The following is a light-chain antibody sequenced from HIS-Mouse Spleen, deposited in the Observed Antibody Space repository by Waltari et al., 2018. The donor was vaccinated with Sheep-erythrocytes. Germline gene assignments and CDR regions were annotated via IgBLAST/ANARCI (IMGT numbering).Light chain of an antibody. CDR2: GAS. CDR1: QSVSSSY. CDR3: QQYGSSLRT. Sequence: EIVLTQPPGTLSLSPGKSATLSCRASQSVSSSYLAWYQQKPGQAPRLLIYGASSRATGIPDRFSGSGSGTDFTLTISRLEPEDFAVYYCQQYGSSLRTFGQGTKVEIK. V-gene: IGKV3-20*01. J-gene: IGKJ1*01.